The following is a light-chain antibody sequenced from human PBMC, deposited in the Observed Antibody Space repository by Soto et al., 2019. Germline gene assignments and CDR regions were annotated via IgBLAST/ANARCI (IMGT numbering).Light chain of an antibody. CDR2: LGD. V-gene: IGLV1-47*02. CDR1: TSNIGTFY. CDR3: CSYAGSSTYV. J-gene: IGLJ1*01. Sequence: QPVLTQPPSASSTPGQTVTISCSGSTSNIGTFYVYWYQHLPGTAPKLLIYLGDQRASGVSDRFSGSKSGTSASLAINGLRSDDEADYYCCSYAGSSTYVFGTGTKLTVL.